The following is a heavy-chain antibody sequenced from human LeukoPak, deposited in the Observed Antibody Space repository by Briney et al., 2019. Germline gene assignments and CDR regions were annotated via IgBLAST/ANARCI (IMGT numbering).Heavy chain of an antibody. V-gene: IGHV4-59*01. D-gene: IGHD5-18*01. J-gene: IGHJ5*02. Sequence: SETLSLTCTVSGGSISSYYWSWIRQPPGKGLEWIGYIYYSGSTNYNPSLKSRVTISVDTSKNQFSLKLSSVTAADTAVYYCARDVGRGYSYGDKAWGQGTLVTVSS. CDR1: GGSISSYY. CDR3: ARDVGRGYSYGDKA. CDR2: IYYSGST.